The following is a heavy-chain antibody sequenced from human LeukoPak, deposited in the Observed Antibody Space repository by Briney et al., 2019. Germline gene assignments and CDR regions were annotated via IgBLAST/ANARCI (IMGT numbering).Heavy chain of an antibody. CDR3: AKDPPVWFDP. J-gene: IGHJ5*02. CDR2: IRGSGGST. CDR1: GFTFSSYA. V-gene: IGHV3-23*01. Sequence: GGSLRLSCAASGFTFSSYAMSWVRQAPGKGLEWVSAIRGSGGSTNYGDSVKGRFTIFRDNSKNTLYLQMNSLRAEDTAVYYCAKDPPVWFDPWGQGTLVTVSS.